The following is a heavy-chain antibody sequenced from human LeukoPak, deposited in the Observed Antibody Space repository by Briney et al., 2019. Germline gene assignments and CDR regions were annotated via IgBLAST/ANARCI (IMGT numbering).Heavy chain of an antibody. CDR2: ISYDGSNK. CDR3: ARGKGTMIVVVITTPWFDP. D-gene: IGHD3-22*01. Sequence: GGSLRLSCAAPGFTFSSYAMHWVRQAPGKGLEWVAVISYDGSNKYYADSVKGRFTISRDNSKNTLYLQMNSLRAEDTAVYYCARGKGTMIVVVITTPWFDPWGQGTLVTVSS. J-gene: IGHJ5*02. V-gene: IGHV3-30-3*01. CDR1: GFTFSSYA.